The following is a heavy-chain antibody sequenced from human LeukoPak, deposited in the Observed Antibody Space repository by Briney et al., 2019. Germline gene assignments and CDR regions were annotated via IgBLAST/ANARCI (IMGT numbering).Heavy chain of an antibody. Sequence: GGSLRLSCAASGFTFSSYAMNWVRQAPGKGLERVSAARGSDAGTSYADSVKGRFTISRDNSKNTLYLQMNSLRAEDTAVYYCAKNRGGSYYSGSDYWGQGTLVTVSS. J-gene: IGHJ4*02. CDR2: ARGSDAGT. CDR3: AKNRGGSYYSGSDY. CDR1: GFTFSSYA. V-gene: IGHV3-23*01. D-gene: IGHD1-26*01.